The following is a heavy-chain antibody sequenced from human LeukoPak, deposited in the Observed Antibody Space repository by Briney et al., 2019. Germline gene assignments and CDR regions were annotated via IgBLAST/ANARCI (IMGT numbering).Heavy chain of an antibody. Sequence: PGRSLRLSCAAPGFTFSSYAMHWVRQAPGKGLEWVAVISYDGSNKYYADSVKGRFTISRDNAENSLYLQMSSLRAEDTALYYCARASTTVVTLDTFAIWGQGTMVTVSS. D-gene: IGHD4-23*01. V-gene: IGHV3-30*04. CDR2: ISYDGSNK. CDR1: GFTFSSYA. CDR3: ARASTTVVTLDTFAI. J-gene: IGHJ3*02.